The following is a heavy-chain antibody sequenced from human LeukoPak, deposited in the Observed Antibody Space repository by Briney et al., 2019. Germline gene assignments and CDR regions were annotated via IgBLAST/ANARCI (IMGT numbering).Heavy chain of an antibody. V-gene: IGHV4-59*12. Sequence: PSETLSLTCTVSGGSISGYYWSWIRQPPGRRLEYIAYIYYSGATNYNPSLEGRVTISVDTSKTQFSLKLSSVTAADTAVYYWARFSSSTWAFGFWGQGILVTVSS. J-gene: IGHJ4*02. D-gene: IGHD6-13*01. CDR2: IYYSGAT. CDR1: GGSISGYY. CDR3: ARFSSSTWAFGF.